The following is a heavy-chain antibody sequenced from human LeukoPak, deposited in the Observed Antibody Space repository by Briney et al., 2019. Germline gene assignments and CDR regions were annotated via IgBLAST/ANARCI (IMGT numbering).Heavy chain of an antibody. V-gene: IGHV4-39*01. CDR3: ARRRTMSIAARPDFDY. Sequence: SSETLSLTCTVSGGSISSSSYYWGRIPQPPGKGLEWIGSIYYSGSTYYNPSLKSRVTISVDTSKNQFSLKLSSVTAADTAVYYCARRRTMSIAARPDFDYWGQGTLVTVSS. CDR2: IYYSGST. J-gene: IGHJ4*02. CDR1: GGSISSSSYY. D-gene: IGHD6-6*01.